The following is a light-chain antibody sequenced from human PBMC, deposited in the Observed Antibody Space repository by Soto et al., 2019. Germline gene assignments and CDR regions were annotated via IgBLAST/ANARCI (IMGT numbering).Light chain of an antibody. CDR2: GVS. Sequence: EIVLMQAPGTLLISPGERATLSCRASQSVSSTSLAWYQQKPGQAPRLLMYGVSSRATGIPDRFSGSGSGTDFTLTINRLEPEDFAVYFCQQYDSSVWTFGQGTKVDIK. V-gene: IGKV3-20*01. CDR3: QQYDSSVWT. CDR1: QSVSSTS. J-gene: IGKJ1*01.